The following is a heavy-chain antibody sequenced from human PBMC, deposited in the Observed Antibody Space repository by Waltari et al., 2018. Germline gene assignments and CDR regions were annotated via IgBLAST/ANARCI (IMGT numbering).Heavy chain of an antibody. V-gene: IGHV5-10-1*01. D-gene: IGHD3-10*01. CDR1: GSMFPSHY. CDR2: IDPSDSFT. Sequence: EVRLVQSGAEVTKPGESLKISCNISGSMFPSHYINWVPQTPGNGLEWVGRIDPSDSFTNYSPSFQGHVSISIARSIATVYLQWNNLETSDSAIYYCARRQTIIEGDDYYYYGLDVWGQGTTVAVS. CDR3: ARRQTIIEGDDYYYYGLDV. J-gene: IGHJ6*02.